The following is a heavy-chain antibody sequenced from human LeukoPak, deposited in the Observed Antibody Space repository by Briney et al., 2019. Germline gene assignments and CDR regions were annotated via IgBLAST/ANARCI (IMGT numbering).Heavy chain of an antibody. CDR2: INWNGDSR. V-gene: IGHV3-20*04. CDR3: AKHHSSGGYFDY. J-gene: IGHJ4*02. D-gene: IGHD6-19*01. Sequence: PGGSLRLSCTASGFKFDDYGMTWVRQAPGKGLEWVSDINWNGDSRGYAHSVRGRFTISRDNSKNTLYLQMNSLRAEDTAVYYCAKHHSSGGYFDYWGQGALVAVSS. CDR1: GFKFDDYG.